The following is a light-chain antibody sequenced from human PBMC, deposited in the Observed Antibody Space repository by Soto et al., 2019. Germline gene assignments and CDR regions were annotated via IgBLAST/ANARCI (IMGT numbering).Light chain of an antibody. J-gene: IGLJ2*01. CDR1: SSDVGGYNY. CDR3: SSYTSSSTRV. V-gene: IGLV2-14*01. Sequence: QSALTQAASASGSPGQSITISCTGTSSDVGGYNYVSWYQQHPGKAPKLMIYDVSNRPSGVSNRFSGSKSGNTASLTISGLQAEDEADYYCSSYTSSSTRVFGGGTKLTVL. CDR2: DVS.